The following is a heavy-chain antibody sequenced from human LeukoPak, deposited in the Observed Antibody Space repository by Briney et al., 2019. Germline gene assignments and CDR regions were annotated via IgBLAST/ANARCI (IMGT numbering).Heavy chain of an antibody. CDR3: AREEIAAAGTGFDP. CDR2: INTNTGNP. V-gene: IGHV7-4-1*02. D-gene: IGHD6-13*01. J-gene: IGHJ5*02. Sequence: ASVKVSCKASGYTFTSYAMNWVRQAPGQGLEWMGWINTNTGNPTCAQGFTGRFVFSLDTSVSTAYLQISSLKAEDTAVYYCAREEIAAAGTGFDPWGQGTLVTVSS. CDR1: GYTFTSYA.